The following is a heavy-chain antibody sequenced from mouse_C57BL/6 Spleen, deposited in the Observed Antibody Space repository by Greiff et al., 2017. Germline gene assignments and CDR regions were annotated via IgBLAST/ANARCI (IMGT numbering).Heavy chain of an antibody. D-gene: IGHD2-4*01. CDR1: GYSFTGYF. V-gene: IGHV1-20*01. CDR3: ARGDYDGGRFAY. Sequence: EVQLQQSGPELVKPGDSVKISCKASGYSFTGYFMNWVMQSHGKSLEWIGRINPYNGDTFYNQKFKGKATLTVDKSSSTAHMELRSLTSEDSAVYYCARGDYDGGRFAYGGQGTLVTVSA. CDR2: INPYNGDT. J-gene: IGHJ3*01.